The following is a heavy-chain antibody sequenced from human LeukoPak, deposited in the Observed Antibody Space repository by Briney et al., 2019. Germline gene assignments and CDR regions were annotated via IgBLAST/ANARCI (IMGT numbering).Heavy chain of an antibody. J-gene: IGHJ5*02. D-gene: IGHD3-22*01. Sequence: SETLSLTCTVSGGSISSYYWSWIRQPAGKGLEWIGRIYTSGSTNYNPSLKSRVTMSVDTSKNQFSLKLSSVTAADTGVYYCARTADSSGYYYVNWFDPWGQGTLVTVSS. CDR1: GGSISSYY. CDR2: IYTSGST. V-gene: IGHV4-4*07. CDR3: ARTADSSGYYYVNWFDP.